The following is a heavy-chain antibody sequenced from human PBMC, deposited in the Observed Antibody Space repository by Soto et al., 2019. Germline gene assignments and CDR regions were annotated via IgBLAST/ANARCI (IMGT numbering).Heavy chain of an antibody. CDR1: GFTFTRYS. V-gene: IGHV3-21*06. CDR3: ARESEDLTSNFDY. CDR2: ISSTTNYI. J-gene: IGHJ4*02. Sequence: EVQLVESGGGLVKPGGPLRLSCAASGFTFTRYSMNWVRQAPGKGLEWVSSISSTTNYIYYGDSMKGRFTISRDNAKNSLYLEMNSLRAEDTAVYYCARESEDLTSNFDYWGQGPLVTVSS.